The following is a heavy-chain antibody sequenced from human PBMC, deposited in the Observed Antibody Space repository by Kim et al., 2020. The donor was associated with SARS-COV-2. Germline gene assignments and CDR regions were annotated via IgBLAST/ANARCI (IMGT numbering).Heavy chain of an antibody. D-gene: IGHD5-18*01. CDR3: VSWLQMRH. V-gene: IGHV3-23*01. CDR2: GGST. Sequence: GGSTFYADSVKGRFTISRDNSKDTLFLQMNSLRAEVTALYYCVSWLQMRHWGQGTLVTVSS. J-gene: IGHJ4*02.